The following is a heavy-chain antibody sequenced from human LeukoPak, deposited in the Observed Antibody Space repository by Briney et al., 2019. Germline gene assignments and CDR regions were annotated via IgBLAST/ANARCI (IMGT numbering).Heavy chain of an antibody. Sequence: SETLSLTCTVSGGSTSYNCWSWMRQPPGKGLEWIGTYYNSGSTYYNPSLKSRVTISVDTSKNQFSLKLSSVTAADTAVYYCARFFYDSSGAYDAFDIWGQGTMVTVSS. CDR2: YYNSGST. CDR1: GGSTSYNC. CDR3: ARFFYDSSGAYDAFDI. D-gene: IGHD3-22*01. V-gene: IGHV4-4*08. J-gene: IGHJ3*02.